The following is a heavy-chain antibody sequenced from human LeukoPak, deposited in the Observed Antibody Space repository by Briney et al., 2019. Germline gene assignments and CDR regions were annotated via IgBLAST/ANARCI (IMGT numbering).Heavy chain of an antibody. Sequence: PSETLSLTCTVSGGSNNDFYWTWIRQPPGKGLEWIGYIFYSGSANSNPSLESRVTISVDTSKNQFSLKLSSVTAADTAAYYCARLRSGSTPPPPHYYYGLDVWGQGTTVIVSS. J-gene: IGHJ6*02. CDR1: GGSNNDFY. CDR2: IFYSGSA. D-gene: IGHD1-26*01. CDR3: ARLRSGSTPPPPHYYYGLDV. V-gene: IGHV4-59*01.